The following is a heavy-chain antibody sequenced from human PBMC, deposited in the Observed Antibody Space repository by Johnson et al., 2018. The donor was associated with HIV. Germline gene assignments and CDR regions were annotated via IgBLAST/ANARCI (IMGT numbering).Heavy chain of an antibody. CDR3: TTLRLLDI. D-gene: IGHD6-25*01. J-gene: IGHJ3*02. CDR1: GFTFDDYG. CDR2: ISYDGSNK. V-gene: IGHV3-30*03. Sequence: QVQLVESGGGVVRPGGSLRLSCAASGFTFDDYGMSWVRQAPGKGLEWVAVISYDGSNKYYADSVKGRFTISRDNSKNKLYLQMNSLRAEDTAVYYCTTLRLLDIWGQGTMVTVSS.